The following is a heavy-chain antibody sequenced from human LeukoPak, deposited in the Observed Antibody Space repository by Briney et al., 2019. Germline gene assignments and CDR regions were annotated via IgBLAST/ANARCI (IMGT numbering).Heavy chain of an antibody. Sequence: GGSLRLSCAASGFTFSSYAMHWVRQAPGKGLEWVAVISYDGSNKYYADSVKGRFTISRDNSKNTLYLQMNSLRAEDTAVYYCARDLGGIAVAGTMDYWGQGTLVTVSS. D-gene: IGHD6-19*01. CDR3: ARDLGGIAVAGTMDY. J-gene: IGHJ4*02. CDR1: GFTFSSYA. CDR2: ISYDGSNK. V-gene: IGHV3-30*04.